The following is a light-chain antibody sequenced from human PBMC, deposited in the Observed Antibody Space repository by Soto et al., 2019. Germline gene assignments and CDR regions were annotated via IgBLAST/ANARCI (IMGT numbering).Light chain of an antibody. J-gene: IGLJ2*01. Sequence: QSVLTQPASVSGSPGQSITISCTGTSSDVGGYNYVSWYQQHPGKAPKLMIYDVSNRPSGVPNRFSGSKSGNTASLTISGLQAEDEADYYCSSYTSSGTPVVFGGGTKLTVL. CDR2: DVS. CDR1: SSDVGGYNY. CDR3: SSYTSSGTPVV. V-gene: IGLV2-14*01.